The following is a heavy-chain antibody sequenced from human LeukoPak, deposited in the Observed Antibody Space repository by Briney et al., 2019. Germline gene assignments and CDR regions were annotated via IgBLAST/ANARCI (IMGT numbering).Heavy chain of an antibody. J-gene: IGHJ3*02. V-gene: IGHV5-51*01. CDR3: PDRLFYFTGDVGAFDI. CDR1: GYSFTSYW. CDR2: IYPGDSDT. D-gene: IGHD3/OR15-3a*01. Sequence: GESLKISCKGSGYSFTSYWIGWVRQMPGKGLEWMGIIYPGDSDTRYSPSFQGQVTISADKSISTAYLQWSSLKASDTAMCEPPDRLFYFTGDVGAFDIWGQGTMVTVSS.